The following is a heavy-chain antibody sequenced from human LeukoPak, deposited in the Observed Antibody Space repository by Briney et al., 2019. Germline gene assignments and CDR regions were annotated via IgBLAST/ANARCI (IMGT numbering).Heavy chain of an antibody. V-gene: IGHV3-33*01. CDR3: ARDLGYCTNGVCYHYYGMDV. D-gene: IGHD2-8*01. CDR2: IWYDGSNK. Sequence: GGSLRLSCAASGFTFSSYGMHWVRQAPGKGLEWVAVIWYDGSNKYYADSVKGRFTISRDNSKNTLYLQMNSLRAEDTAVYYCARDLGYCTNGVCYHYYGMDVWGQGTTVTVSS. J-gene: IGHJ6*02. CDR1: GFTFSSYG.